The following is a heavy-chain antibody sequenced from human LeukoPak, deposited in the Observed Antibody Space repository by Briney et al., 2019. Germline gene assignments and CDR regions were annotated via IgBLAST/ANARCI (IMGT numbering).Heavy chain of an antibody. Sequence: PSETLSLTCKVSGYPIGLDHYWVWIRQAPGRGLQWIGGFHRGRIQYNSALKSRVTISIDSSKSQFSLRMWPVPAADTAFYFCARAPSSYESGNGYPNLGWLDPWGQGALVTASS. CDR3: ARAPSSYESGNGYPNLGWLDP. CDR2: FHRGRI. V-gene: IGHV4-38-2*02. CDR1: GYPIGLDHY. D-gene: IGHD5-24*01. J-gene: IGHJ5*02.